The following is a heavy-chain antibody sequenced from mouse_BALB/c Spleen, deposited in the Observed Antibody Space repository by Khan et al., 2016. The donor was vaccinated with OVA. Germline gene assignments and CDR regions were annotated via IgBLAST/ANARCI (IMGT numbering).Heavy chain of an antibody. CDR1: GYSITSGYG. J-gene: IGHJ2*01. V-gene: IGHV3-2*02. CDR2: ISYSGST. D-gene: IGHD3-3*01. Sequence: VQLKESGPGLVKPSQSLSLTCTVTGYSITSGYGWNWIRQFPGNKLEWMGYISYSGSTNYNPSLKSRISITRDTSKNQFFLQLNSVTTEDSATYYCARNARIKYWGQGTTLTVSS. CDR3: ARNARIKY.